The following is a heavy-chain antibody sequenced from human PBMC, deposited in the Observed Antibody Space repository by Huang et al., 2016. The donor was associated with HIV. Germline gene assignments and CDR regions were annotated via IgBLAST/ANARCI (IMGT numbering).Heavy chain of an antibody. CDR3: ATKTAGMDI. J-gene: IGHJ6*02. V-gene: IGHV3-7*01. CDR1: TFTFGAYW. CDR2: IKQDETEK. Sequence: GGSIRLSCVGSTFTFGAYWMSWVRQPPGKGLGWVANIKQDETEKYYVDSVKGRFNISRDNAKKVLFLEMDALRVEDTAIYFCATKTAGMDIWGQGTTVIVSS.